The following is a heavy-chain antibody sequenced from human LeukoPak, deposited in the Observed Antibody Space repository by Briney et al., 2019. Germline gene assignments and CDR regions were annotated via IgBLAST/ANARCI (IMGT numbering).Heavy chain of an antibody. D-gene: IGHD4-17*01. CDR3: AKDRGFSYGFDI. Sequence: GGSLRLSCAASGFTFSTYAMSWVRQAPGKGLEWVSHISAGGGDTYYADSVKGRFSISRDNSRNTLYLQMSSLRAEDTAMYYCAKDRGFSYGFDIWGQGTMVTVSS. CDR2: ISAGGGDT. J-gene: IGHJ3*02. V-gene: IGHV3-23*01. CDR1: GFTFSTYA.